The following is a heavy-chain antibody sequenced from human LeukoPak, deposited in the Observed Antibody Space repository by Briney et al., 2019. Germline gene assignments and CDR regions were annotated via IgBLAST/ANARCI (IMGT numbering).Heavy chain of an antibody. CDR3: ARAFAFIAATGFDI. J-gene: IGHJ3*02. D-gene: IGHD6-13*01. V-gene: IGHV1-69*04. CDR2: IIPILGIA. CDR1: GGTFSSYA. Sequence: ASVKVSCKASGGTFSSYAISWVRQAPGQGLEWMGRIIPILGIANYAQKFQGRVTITADKSTSTAYMELSSLRSEDTAVYYCARAFAFIAATGFDIWGQGTMVTVSS.